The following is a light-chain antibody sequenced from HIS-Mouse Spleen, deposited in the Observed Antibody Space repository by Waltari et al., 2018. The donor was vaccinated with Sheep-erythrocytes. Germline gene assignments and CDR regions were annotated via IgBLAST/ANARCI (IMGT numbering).Light chain of an antibody. V-gene: IGLV2-11*01. CDR3: CSYAGSYNHV. CDR1: SSDVGGYNY. J-gene: IGLJ1*01. Sequence: QSALTQPRSVSGSPGQSVPIPCTGTSSDVGGYNYVSSYQQHPGQAPKLMIYDVSKRPSGVPDRFSGSKSGNTASLTISGLQAEDEADYYCCSYAGSYNHVFATGTKVTVL. CDR2: DVS.